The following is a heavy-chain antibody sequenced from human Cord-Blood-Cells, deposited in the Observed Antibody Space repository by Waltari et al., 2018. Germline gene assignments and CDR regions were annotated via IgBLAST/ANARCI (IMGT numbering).Heavy chain of an antibody. V-gene: IGHV4-34*01. D-gene: IGHD1-26*01. CDR3: ARVYSGSFLFDY. J-gene: IGHJ4*02. CDR1: GGSFSGYY. CDR2: INHSRST. Sequence: QVQLQQWGAGLLKPSETLSLTCAVYGGSFSGYYWSWIRPPPGKGLEWIGGINHSRSTNYNPTLKGRVTISVDTSKNQFSLKLSSRTAADTAVYYCARVYSGSFLFDYWGQGTLVTVSS.